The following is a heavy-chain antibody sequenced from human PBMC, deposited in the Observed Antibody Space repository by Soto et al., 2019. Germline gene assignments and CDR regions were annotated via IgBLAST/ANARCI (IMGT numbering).Heavy chain of an antibody. Sequence: GGSLRLSCAASGFTFSSYSMNWVRQAPGKGLDWVSYIRSSSSTISYADSVKGRFTISRDNAKNSLYLQMNSLTDEDTAVNYCVRDQNLVYDSSGSQDYWGQGTLVTVSS. CDR1: GFTFSSYS. J-gene: IGHJ4*02. CDR2: IRSSSSTI. CDR3: VRDQNLVYDSSGSQDY. V-gene: IGHV3-48*02. D-gene: IGHD3-22*01.